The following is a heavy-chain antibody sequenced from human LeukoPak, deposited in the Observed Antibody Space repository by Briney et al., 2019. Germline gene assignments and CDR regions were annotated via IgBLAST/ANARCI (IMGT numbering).Heavy chain of an antibody. Sequence: PGGSLRLSCAASGFIVSSSYMSWVRQAPGKGLEWVSVIYSGGTTYYADSVKGRFTISRDNRKNTLYLQMNSLRAEDTAVYYCARTRTYSYDSSGHYYPTHFDYWGQGTLVTVSS. CDR3: ARTRTYSYDSSGHYYPTHFDY. CDR2: IYSGGTT. D-gene: IGHD3-22*01. CDR1: GFIVSSSY. J-gene: IGHJ4*02. V-gene: IGHV3-66*01.